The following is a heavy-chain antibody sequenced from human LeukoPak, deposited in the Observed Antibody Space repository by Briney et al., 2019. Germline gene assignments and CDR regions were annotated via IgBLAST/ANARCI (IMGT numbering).Heavy chain of an antibody. CDR1: GGSFSGYY. Sequence: SETLSLTCAVSGGSFSGYYWSWIRQPPGKGLEWIGEINHSGSTNYNPSLKSRVTISVDTSKNHFSLNLSLKLTSVTAADTAVYYCARGASPHCSGGSCSPIDYWGQGTLVTVSS. CDR3: ARGASPHCSGGSCSPIDY. D-gene: IGHD2-15*01. J-gene: IGHJ4*02. CDR2: INHSGST. V-gene: IGHV4-34*01.